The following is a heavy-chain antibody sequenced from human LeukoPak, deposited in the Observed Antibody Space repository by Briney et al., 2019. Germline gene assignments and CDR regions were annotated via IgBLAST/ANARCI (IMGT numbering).Heavy chain of an antibody. CDR3: VRGRGGLGIYQFEF. D-gene: IGHD3/OR15-3a*01. J-gene: IGHJ4*02. Sequence: PSETLSLTCTVSGYSISSGYYWGWVRQPPGKGLQWIGSIFRSWTTYYSSTLRRRLSMSLDTSKNQFSLKLTSVTATDTAVYYCVRGRGGLGIYQFEFWGQGALVIVPS. CDR2: IFRSWTT. V-gene: IGHV4-38-2*02. CDR1: GYSISSGYY.